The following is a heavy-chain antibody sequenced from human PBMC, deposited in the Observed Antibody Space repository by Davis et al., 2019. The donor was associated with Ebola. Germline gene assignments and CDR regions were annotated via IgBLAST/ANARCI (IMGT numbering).Heavy chain of an antibody. D-gene: IGHD1-26*01. V-gene: IGHV4-59*08. CDR3: ARRGSSPWFDP. CDR2: LHYSGST. Sequence: MPSETLSLTCTVSGGSITTYYWGWIRQSPEKGLEWIGYLHYSGSTNYNPSLKSRVTTSVDTSKNQFSLKLTSVTAADTAVYYCARRGSSPWFDPWGQGTLVTVSS. CDR1: GGSITTYY. J-gene: IGHJ5*02.